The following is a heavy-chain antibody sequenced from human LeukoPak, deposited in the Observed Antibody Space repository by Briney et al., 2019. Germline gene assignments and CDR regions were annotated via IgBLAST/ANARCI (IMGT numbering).Heavy chain of an antibody. CDR1: GFPFTTYW. CDR3: ARDPTTVAFFDY. J-gene: IGHJ4*02. V-gene: IGHV3-74*01. CDR2: INTDGSST. D-gene: IGHD1-26*01. Sequence: GGSLRLSCAASGFPFTTYWMHWVRQAPGKGLVWVSRINTDGSSTTYADSVKGRFTISRDNAKNTLYLQMNSLRAEGTAVYYCARDPTTVAFFDYWGQGTLVTVSS.